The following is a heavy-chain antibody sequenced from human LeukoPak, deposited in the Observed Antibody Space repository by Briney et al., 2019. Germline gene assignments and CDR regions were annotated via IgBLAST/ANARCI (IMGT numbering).Heavy chain of an antibody. D-gene: IGHD4-17*01. Sequence: PGGSLRLSCAASGFTFSSYAMSWVRQAPGKGLEWVSRINSDGSSTSYADSVKGRFTISRDNAKNTLYLQMNSLRAEDMAVYYCARAGQHYGDYVEFWFDPWGQGTLVTVSS. V-gene: IGHV3-74*01. J-gene: IGHJ5*02. CDR3: ARAGQHYGDYVEFWFDP. CDR2: INSDGSST. CDR1: GFTFSSYA.